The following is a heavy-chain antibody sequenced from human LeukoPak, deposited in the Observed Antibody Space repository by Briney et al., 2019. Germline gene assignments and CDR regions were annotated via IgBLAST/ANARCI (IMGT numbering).Heavy chain of an antibody. D-gene: IGHD2-2*01. Sequence: SETLSLTCAVYGGSFSGYYWSWIRQPPPKELEWIGEINHSGSTNYNPSLKSRVTISVDTSKNQFSLKLSSVTAADTAVYYCARHRGIVVVPAARYFDYWGQGTLVTVSS. CDR3: ARHRGIVVVPAARYFDY. V-gene: IGHV4-34*01. CDR1: GGSFSGYY. J-gene: IGHJ4*02. CDR2: INHSGST.